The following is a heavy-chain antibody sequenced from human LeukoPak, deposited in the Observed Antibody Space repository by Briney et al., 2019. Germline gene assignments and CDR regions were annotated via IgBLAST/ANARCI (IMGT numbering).Heavy chain of an antibody. D-gene: IGHD3-22*01. CDR3: AREANRNYYDSSGDFDY. CDR2: ISSSSSYI. CDR1: GFTFSSYS. Sequence: GGSLRLSCAASGFTFSSYSMNWVRQAPGKGLEGVSSISSSSSYIYYADSVKGRFTISRDNAKNSLYLQMNSLRAEDTAVYYCAREANRNYYDSSGDFDYWGQGTLVTVSS. V-gene: IGHV3-21*01. J-gene: IGHJ4*02.